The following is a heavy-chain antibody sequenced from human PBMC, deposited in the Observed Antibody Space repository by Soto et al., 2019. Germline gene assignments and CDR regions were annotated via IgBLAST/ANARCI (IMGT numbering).Heavy chain of an antibody. Sequence: PGGSLRLSCAASGFTFSSYAMHWVRQAPGKGLDWVAVMSYDGSNKYYADSVKGRFTISSDNAKNSLYLQMNSLRADDTAVYYGTSVPYCGGHCYPLFDYWGQGALVTVSS. CDR2: MSYDGSNK. CDR1: GFTFSSYA. J-gene: IGHJ4*02. CDR3: TSVPYCGGHCYPLFDY. V-gene: IGHV3-30*03. D-gene: IGHD2-21*02.